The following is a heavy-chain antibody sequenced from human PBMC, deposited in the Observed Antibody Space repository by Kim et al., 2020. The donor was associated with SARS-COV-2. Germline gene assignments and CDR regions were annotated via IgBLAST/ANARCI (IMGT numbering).Heavy chain of an antibody. Sequence: YAQKLQGRVTMTTDTSTSTAYMELRSLRSDDTAVYYCARASHGLRGYSYDWGQGTLVTVSS. D-gene: IGHD5-18*01. J-gene: IGHJ4*02. CDR3: ARASHGLRGYSYD. V-gene: IGHV1-18*01.